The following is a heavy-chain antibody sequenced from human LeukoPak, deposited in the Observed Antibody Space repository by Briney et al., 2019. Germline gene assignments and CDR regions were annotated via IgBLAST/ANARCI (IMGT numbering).Heavy chain of an antibody. J-gene: IGHJ4*02. D-gene: IGHD5-12*01. CDR1: GFTFSSYE. Sequence: GGSLRLSCVASGFTFSSYEMNWVRQAPGKGPEWVSYISSSGNTIYYADSVKGRFTISRDNAENSLYLQMNSLRDEDTAVYYCARAMRSGYDYWGQGTLVTVSS. CDR3: ARAMRSGYDY. CDR2: ISSSGNTI. V-gene: IGHV3-48*03.